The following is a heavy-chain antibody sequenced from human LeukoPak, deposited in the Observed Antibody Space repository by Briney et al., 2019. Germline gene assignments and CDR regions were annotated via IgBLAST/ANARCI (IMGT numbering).Heavy chain of an antibody. CDR2: INHSGST. CDR1: GGSFSGYY. J-gene: IGHJ6*03. CDR3: ARTTEGYCRSTSYSWCYYYYMDV. Sequence: SETLSLTCAVYGGSFSGYYWSWIRQPPGKGLEWIGEINHSGSTNYNPSLKSRVTISVDTSKNQFSLKLSSVTAADTAVYYCARTTEGYCRSTSYSWCYYYYMDVWGKGTTVTVSS. D-gene: IGHD2-2*01. V-gene: IGHV4-34*01.